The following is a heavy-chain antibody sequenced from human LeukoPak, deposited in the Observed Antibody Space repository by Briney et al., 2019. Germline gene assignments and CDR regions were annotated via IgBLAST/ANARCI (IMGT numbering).Heavy chain of an antibody. CDR3: ATDLNWVSH. D-gene: IGHD3-16*01. V-gene: IGHV3-7*01. CDR1: GMNNYW. Sequence: GGSLRLSCIGSGMNNYWMTWVRQAPGKGLQSLANINKDGSEKYYLDSVKGRITISRDNMKNSVFLEINSLRAEGTGIYYCATDLNWVSHWGQGTLVTVSS. J-gene: IGHJ4*02. CDR2: INKDGSEK.